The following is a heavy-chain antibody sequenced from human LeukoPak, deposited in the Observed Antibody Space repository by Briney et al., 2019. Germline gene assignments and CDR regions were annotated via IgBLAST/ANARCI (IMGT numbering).Heavy chain of an antibody. Sequence: ASVKVSCKASGYTFTTYGISWVRQAPGQGLEWVGWISTYSGKTNYAQKVQGRVTVTTDTSTSTAYMELRSLRSDDTAVYYCARLKGDYWGQGTLVTVSS. CDR2: ISTYSGKT. CDR1: GYTFTTYG. CDR3: ARLKGDY. V-gene: IGHV1-18*04. J-gene: IGHJ4*02.